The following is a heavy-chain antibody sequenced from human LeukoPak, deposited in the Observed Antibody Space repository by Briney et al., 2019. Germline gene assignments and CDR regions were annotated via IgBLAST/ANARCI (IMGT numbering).Heavy chain of an antibody. CDR3: ASSSYYFDGYGYPDY. CDR2: IIPIFGST. CDR1: GDTFSSYA. J-gene: IGHJ4*02. V-gene: IGHV1-69*05. D-gene: IGHD5-18*01. Sequence: ASVKVSCKASGDTFSSYAMNWVRQAPGQGLEWVGVIIPIFGSTIYAESFQGRVTITTDESTRTTYMELSRLKSEDTAVYYCASSSYYFDGYGYPDYWGQGTPVTVSS.